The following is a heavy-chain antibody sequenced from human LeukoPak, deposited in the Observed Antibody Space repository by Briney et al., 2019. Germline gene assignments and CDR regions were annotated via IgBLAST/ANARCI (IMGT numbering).Heavy chain of an antibody. D-gene: IGHD2-15*01. CDR1: GYTFTGYY. CDR2: INPNSGGT. CDR3: ARSCRGSGGSCYGMDV. Sequence: ASVKVSCKASGYTFTGYYMHWVRQAPGQGLEWMGWINPNSGGTNYAQKFQGWVTMTRDTSVSTAYMELSRLRSDDTAVYYCARSCRGSGGSCYGMDVWGQGTTVTVSS. J-gene: IGHJ6*02. V-gene: IGHV1-2*04.